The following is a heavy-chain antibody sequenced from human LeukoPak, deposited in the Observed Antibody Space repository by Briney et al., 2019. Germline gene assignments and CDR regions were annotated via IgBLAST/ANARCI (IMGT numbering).Heavy chain of an antibody. CDR1: GFTFDDYA. V-gene: IGHV3-9*01. CDR2: ISWNSGSI. D-gene: IGHD2-2*01. Sequence: GGSLRLSCAASGFTFDDYAMHWVRQAPGKGLEWVSGISWNSGSIGYADSVKGRFTISRDNAKNSLYLQMNSLRAEDTAVYYCARARYCSSTNCYEHDYWGQGTQVTVSS. CDR3: ARARYCSSTNCYEHDY. J-gene: IGHJ4*02.